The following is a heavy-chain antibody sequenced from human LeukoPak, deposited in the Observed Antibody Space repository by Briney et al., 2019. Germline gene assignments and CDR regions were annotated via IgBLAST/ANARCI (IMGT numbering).Heavy chain of an antibody. D-gene: IGHD6-19*01. CDR1: GYTFTSYD. CDR3: ARGTTGPYAWLVHSYYYYMDV. Sequence: ASVKVSCKASGYTFTSYDINWVRQATGQGLEWMGWMNPNSGNTGYAQKFQGRVTMTRNTSISTAYMELSSLRSEDTAVYYCARGTTGPYAWLVHSYYYYMDVWGKGTTVTVSS. CDR2: MNPNSGNT. V-gene: IGHV1-8*01. J-gene: IGHJ6*03.